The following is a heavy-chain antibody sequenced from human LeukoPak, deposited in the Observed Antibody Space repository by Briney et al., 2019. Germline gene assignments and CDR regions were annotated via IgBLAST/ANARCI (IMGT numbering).Heavy chain of an antibody. CDR3: GRVFSDFLMVYSPYFDY. CDR2: ISSSSSYT. J-gene: IGHJ4*02. V-gene: IGHV3-11*06. Sequence: GGSLRLSCAASGFTFSDYYMSWIRQAPGKGLEWVSYISSSSSYTNYADSVKGRFTISRDNAKNSLYLQMNSLRAEDTAVYYCGRVFSDFLMVYSPYFDYGAQGPRATVS. CDR1: GFTFSDYY. D-gene: IGHD3-9*01.